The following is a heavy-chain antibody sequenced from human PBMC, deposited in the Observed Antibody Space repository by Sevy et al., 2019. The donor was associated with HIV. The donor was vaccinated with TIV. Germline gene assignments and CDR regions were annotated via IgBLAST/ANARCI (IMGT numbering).Heavy chain of an antibody. D-gene: IGHD3-10*01. CDR3: ARDSVLSPRVFDS. CDR1: GGSMSSYF. Sequence: SETLFLTCTVSGGSMSSYFWSWIRQPPGKGLEWIGYIYYTGTTNYNPSLKSRLTMSLDTSKNRFSLKLTAVTAADTAVYYCARDSVLSPRVFDSWGQGTLVTVSS. J-gene: IGHJ4*02. V-gene: IGHV4-59*01. CDR2: IYYTGTT.